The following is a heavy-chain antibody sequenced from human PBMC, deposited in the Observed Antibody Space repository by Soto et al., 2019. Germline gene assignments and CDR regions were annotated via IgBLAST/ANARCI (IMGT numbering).Heavy chain of an antibody. J-gene: IGHJ4*02. V-gene: IGHV2-26*01. CDR2: IYSNDGK. CDR1: GFSLSNDRLG. Sequence: SGPTLVNPTETLTLTCTVSGFSLSNDRLGVSWIRQPPGKALEWLAHIYSNDGKSYSASLESSLTISKDTSKSQVVLTMTNMDPVDTATYYCARILLFSSWYGGYYFDYWGQGTLVTVSS. D-gene: IGHD6-13*01. CDR3: ARILLFSSWYGGYYFDY.